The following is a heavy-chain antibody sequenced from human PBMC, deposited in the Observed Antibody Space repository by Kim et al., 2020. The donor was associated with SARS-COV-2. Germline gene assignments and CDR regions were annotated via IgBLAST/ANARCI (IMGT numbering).Heavy chain of an antibody. J-gene: IGHJ6*02. CDR3: ARERYGVSWAFYYYYGMDV. CDR1: GFTFSSYW. Sequence: GGSLRLSCAASGFTFSSYWMSWVRQAPGKGLEWVANIKQDGSEKYYVDSVKGRFTISRDNAKNSLYLQMNSLRAEDTAVYYCARERYGVSWAFYYYYGMDVWGQGTTVTVSS. CDR2: IKQDGSEK. V-gene: IGHV3-7*03. D-gene: IGHD6-13*01.